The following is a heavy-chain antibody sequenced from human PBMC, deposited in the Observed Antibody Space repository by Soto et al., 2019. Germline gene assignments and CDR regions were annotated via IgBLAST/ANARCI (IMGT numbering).Heavy chain of an antibody. J-gene: IGHJ4*02. D-gene: IGHD1-26*01. CDR3: AIRRAYRNSWYYFDS. CDR2: VDPEDGQT. V-gene: IGHV1-69-2*01. CDR1: GYTFTDNY. Sequence: VKVSCKVSGYTFTDNYIHWVQQVPGKGLEWMGLVDPEDGQTAYAEKFQGRVTLSADTSTDTAYMQLSGLKSEDTAVYYCAIRRAYRNSWYYFDSWGQGTLVTVSS.